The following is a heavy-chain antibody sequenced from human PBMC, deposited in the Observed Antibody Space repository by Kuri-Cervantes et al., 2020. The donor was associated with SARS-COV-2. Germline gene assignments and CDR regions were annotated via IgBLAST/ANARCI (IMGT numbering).Heavy chain of an antibody. Sequence: GSLRLSCTVSGGSISSGGYYWGWIRQPPGKGLEFIGTIYYDGTTYYNTSLRSRVIISVETSKNQFSLKLSSVTAADTAVYYCARHDYWGQGTLVTVSS. J-gene: IGHJ4*02. CDR2: IYYDGTT. CDR1: GGSISSGGYY. CDR3: ARHDY. V-gene: IGHV4-39*01.